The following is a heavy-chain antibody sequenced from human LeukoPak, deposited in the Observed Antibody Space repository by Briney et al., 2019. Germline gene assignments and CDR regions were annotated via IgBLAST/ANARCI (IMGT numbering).Heavy chain of an antibody. CDR1: GYTFTGNY. Sequence: WASVKVSCKASGYTFTGNYMHWVRQDPGQGLEWMGWINPNSGGTNYAQKFQGRVTMTRGTSISKAYMELNRLRSDDTAVYYCARGSYDSSDFEYFHHWGQGTLVTVSS. D-gene: IGHD3-22*01. V-gene: IGHV1-2*02. CDR3: ARGSYDSSDFEYFHH. CDR2: INPNSGGT. J-gene: IGHJ1*01.